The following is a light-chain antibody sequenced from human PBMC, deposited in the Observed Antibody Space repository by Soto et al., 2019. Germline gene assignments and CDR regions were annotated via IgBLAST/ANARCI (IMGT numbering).Light chain of an antibody. J-gene: IGLJ1*01. V-gene: IGLV2-14*01. CDR3: SSYTSSSXYV. CDR1: SRDVGGYNY. CDR2: DVN. Sequence: QSVLTQPASVSGSPGQSITISCTGSSRDVGGYNYVSWYQQHPGKAPKLMIYDVNNRPSGVSNRFSGSKSGNTASLTISGLXAEDEADYYCSSYTSSSXYVFGSGTKVTVL.